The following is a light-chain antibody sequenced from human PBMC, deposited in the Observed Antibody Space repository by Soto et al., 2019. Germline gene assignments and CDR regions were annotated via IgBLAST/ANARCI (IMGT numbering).Light chain of an antibody. CDR2: DAS. CDR3: QQRSNWPPWT. V-gene: IGKV3-11*01. Sequence: EIVLTQSPATLSLSPGERATLSCGASQSVSNYLAWYQQIPGQAPRLLIYDASNRATGVPARFSGSGSGTDFTLTISSLEPEDFAVDYCQQRSNWPPWTFGQGTKVEV. J-gene: IGKJ1*01. CDR1: QSVSNY.